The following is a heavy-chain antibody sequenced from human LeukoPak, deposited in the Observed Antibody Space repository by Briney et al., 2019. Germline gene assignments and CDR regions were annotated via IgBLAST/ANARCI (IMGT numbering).Heavy chain of an antibody. CDR3: ASGVAGREAWFDP. J-gene: IGHJ5*02. V-gene: IGHV1-2*02. CDR1: GYTFTGYY. Sequence: GASVKVSCKASGYTFTGYYMHWVRQAPGQGLEWMGWINPNSGGTKYAQKFQGRVTMTRDTSTSTVYMELSSLRSEDTAVYYCASGVAGREAWFDPWGQGTLVTVSS. D-gene: IGHD6-19*01. CDR2: INPNSGGT.